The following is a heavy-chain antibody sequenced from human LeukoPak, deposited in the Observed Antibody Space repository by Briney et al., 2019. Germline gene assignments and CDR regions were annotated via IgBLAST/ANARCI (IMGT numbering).Heavy chain of an antibody. Sequence: GGSLRLSCAASGFTFSSYGMHWVRQAPGRGLEWVAFIRYDGSNKYYADSVKGRFTISRDNSKNTLYLQMNSLRAEDTAVYYCAKEFSLRTEYCSSTSCYSFDYWGQGTLVTVSS. D-gene: IGHD2-2*01. CDR1: GFTFSSYG. J-gene: IGHJ4*02. CDR2: IRYDGSNK. V-gene: IGHV3-30*02. CDR3: AKEFSLRTEYCSSTSCYSFDY.